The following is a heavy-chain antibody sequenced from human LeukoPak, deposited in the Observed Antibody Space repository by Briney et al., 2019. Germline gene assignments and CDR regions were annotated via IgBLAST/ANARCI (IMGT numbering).Heavy chain of an antibody. Sequence: ASETLSLTCAVYGGSFSGYYWSWIRQPPGKGLEWVSSISIGGETTFYADSVKGRFTISKDNSKNTLYLQMNSLRAEDTAVYYCAEGFRFHDYWGQGVLVTVSS. D-gene: IGHD2-21*01. J-gene: IGHJ4*02. CDR2: ISIGGETT. CDR3: AEGFRFHDY. CDR1: GGSFSGYY. V-gene: IGHV3-53*01.